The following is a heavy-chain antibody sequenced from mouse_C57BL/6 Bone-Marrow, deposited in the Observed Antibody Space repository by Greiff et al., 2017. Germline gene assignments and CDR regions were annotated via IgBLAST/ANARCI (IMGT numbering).Heavy chain of an antibody. V-gene: IGHV5-6*01. CDR2: ISSGGSYT. J-gene: IGHJ4*01. D-gene: IGHD1-1*01. Sequence: EVQVVESGGDLVKPGGSLKLSCAASGFTFSSYGMSWVRQTPDQRLEWVATISSGGSYTYYPDSVKGRFTISRDNAKNTRYLQMSSLKSEDTAMYYCARLITTVVGAMDYWGQGTSVTVSS. CDR3: ARLITTVVGAMDY. CDR1: GFTFSSYG.